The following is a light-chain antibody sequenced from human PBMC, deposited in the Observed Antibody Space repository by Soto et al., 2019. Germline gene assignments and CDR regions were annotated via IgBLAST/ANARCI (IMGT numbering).Light chain of an antibody. CDR3: QHYNSWPPWT. Sequence: EIVMTQSPATLSVSPGERATLSCRASQSVSSNFAWYQQKPGQAPRLLIYGASTRATGIPARFSGSGSGTQFTLSISSLQSEDFAVYYCQHYNSWPPWTFGQGTKVDNK. CDR1: QSVSSN. V-gene: IGKV3-15*01. J-gene: IGKJ1*01. CDR2: GAS.